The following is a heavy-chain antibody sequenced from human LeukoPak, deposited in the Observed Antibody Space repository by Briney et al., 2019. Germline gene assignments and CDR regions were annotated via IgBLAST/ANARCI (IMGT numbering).Heavy chain of an antibody. CDR2: ISSSSSTI. D-gene: IGHD4-17*01. Sequence: QPGGSLRLSCAASGFTFSSYSMNWVRQAPGKGLEWVSYISSSSSTIYYADSVKGRFTISRDNAKNSLYLQMNSLRAEDTAVYYCAREGGDRNDYYYYGMDVWGQGTTVTVSS. J-gene: IGHJ6*02. CDR1: GFTFSSYS. CDR3: AREGGDRNDYYYYGMDV. V-gene: IGHV3-48*04.